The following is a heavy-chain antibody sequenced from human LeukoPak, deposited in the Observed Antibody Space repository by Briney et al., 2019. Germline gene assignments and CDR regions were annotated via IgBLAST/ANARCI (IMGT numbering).Heavy chain of an antibody. Sequence: PSQTLSLTCTVSGGSISSGSYYWSWIRQPAGTGLEWIGRIYTSGSTNYNPSLKSRVTISVDTSKNQFSLKLSSVTAADTAVYYCAREFYISWFDPWGQGTLVTVSS. CDR3: AREFYISWFDP. CDR2: IYTSGST. V-gene: IGHV4-61*02. D-gene: IGHD2/OR15-2a*01. J-gene: IGHJ5*02. CDR1: GGSISSGSYY.